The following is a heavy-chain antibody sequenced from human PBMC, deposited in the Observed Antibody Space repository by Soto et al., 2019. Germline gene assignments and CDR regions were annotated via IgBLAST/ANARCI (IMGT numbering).Heavy chain of an antibody. CDR1: GFTFSHYW. Sequence: EVQLVESGGGLVKPGGSLRLSCAASGFTFSHYWMTWVRKAPGKGLEWVANIKEDGSDRNYVDSVKGRFTIYRDNAKNSLYLQLNGLRAEYTEVYYCARAGSENDYWGQGTLVTVSS. V-gene: IGHV3-7*05. D-gene: IGHD3-10*01. CDR3: ARAGSENDY. J-gene: IGHJ4*02. CDR2: IKEDGSDR.